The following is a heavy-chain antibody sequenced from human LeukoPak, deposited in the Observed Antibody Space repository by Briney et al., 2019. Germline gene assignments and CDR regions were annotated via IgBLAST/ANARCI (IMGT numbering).Heavy chain of an antibody. J-gene: IGHJ4*02. V-gene: IGHV3-11*04. D-gene: IGHD6-19*01. CDR2: ISSSGSTI. CDR1: GFMFNDYY. CDR3: AKDLGPVALNGGHY. Sequence: GGSLRLSCAASGFMFNDYYMSWIRQAPGKGLEWVSYISSSGSTIYYADSVKGRFTISRDNAKNSLYLQMNSLRAEDTAVYYCAKDLGPVALNGGHYWGQGTLVTVSS.